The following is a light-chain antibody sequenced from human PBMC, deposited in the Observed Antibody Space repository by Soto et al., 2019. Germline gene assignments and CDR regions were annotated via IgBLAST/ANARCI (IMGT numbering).Light chain of an antibody. Sequence: QSALTQPASVSGSPGQSITISCTGTSSDVGGYGYVSWYQQHPGKAPKLMIYEVSNRPSGVSNRFSGSKSGNTASLTISGLHAEDEADYYCSSYTSGSTYVFGTGTKLTVL. V-gene: IGLV2-14*01. CDR3: SSYTSGSTYV. CDR1: SSDVGGYGY. CDR2: EVS. J-gene: IGLJ1*01.